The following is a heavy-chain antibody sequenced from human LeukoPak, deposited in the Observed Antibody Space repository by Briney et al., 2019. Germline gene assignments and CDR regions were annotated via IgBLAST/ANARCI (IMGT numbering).Heavy chain of an antibody. CDR2: IYYSGST. V-gene: IGHV4-59*01. CDR3: ASIPLGGRYFDY. D-gene: IGHD3-16*01. J-gene: IGHJ4*02. Sequence: SETLSLTCTVSGGSISSYYWSWIRQPPGKGLEWIGYIYYSGSTNYNPSLKSRVTISVDTSKNQFSLKLSSVTAADTAVYYCASIPLGGRYFDYWGQGTLVTVSS. CDR1: GGSISSYY.